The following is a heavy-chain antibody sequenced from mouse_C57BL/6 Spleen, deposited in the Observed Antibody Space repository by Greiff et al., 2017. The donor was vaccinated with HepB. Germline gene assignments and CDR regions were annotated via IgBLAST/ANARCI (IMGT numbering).Heavy chain of an antibody. D-gene: IGHD2-3*01. CDR2: IDPSDSYT. CDR1: GYTFTSYW. CDR3: GRRDGPGYYFDY. J-gene: IGHJ2*01. V-gene: IGHV1-59*01. Sequence: QVQLQQPGAELVRPGTSVKLSCKASGYTFTSYWMHWVKQRPGQGLEWIGVIDPSDSYTNYNQKFKGKATLTVDTSSSTAYMQLSSLTSEDSAVYYCGRRDGPGYYFDYWGQGTTLTVSS.